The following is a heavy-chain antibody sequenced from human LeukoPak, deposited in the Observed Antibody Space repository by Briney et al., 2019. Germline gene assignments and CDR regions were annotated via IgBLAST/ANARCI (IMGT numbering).Heavy chain of an antibody. V-gene: IGHV3-30-3*01. CDR1: GFTFSNYA. CDR2: ISRDGISK. CDR3: ATGKAVAGSLGY. Sequence: GGSLRLSCAASGFTFSNYAIHWVRQAAGKGLEWVAVISRDGISKYYADFVEGRFTISRDISKNTVGLQMNSLRAGDSAVYYCATGKAVAGSLGYWGQGTLVTVSS. J-gene: IGHJ4*02. D-gene: IGHD6-19*01.